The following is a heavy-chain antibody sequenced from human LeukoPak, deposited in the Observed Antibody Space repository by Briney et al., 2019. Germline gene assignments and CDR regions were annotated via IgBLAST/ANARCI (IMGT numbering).Heavy chain of an antibody. D-gene: IGHD5-24*01. CDR1: GGSIRSYF. J-gene: IGHJ6*03. V-gene: IGHV4-59*01. CDR2: IYYSGST. CDR3: ARDGYNLDYYYYMDV. Sequence: NPSETLSLTCTVFGGSIRSYFWNWIRQPPGKGLEWIGHIYYSGSTNYNPSLKSRVTISIDTSKNHFSLKLSSVTAADTAAYYCARDGYNLDYYYYMDVWGKGTTVTVSS.